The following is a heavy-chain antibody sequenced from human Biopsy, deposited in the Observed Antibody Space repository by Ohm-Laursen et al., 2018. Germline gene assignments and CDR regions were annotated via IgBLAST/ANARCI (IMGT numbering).Heavy chain of an antibody. CDR1: GYTFAGYY. CDR2: INPNSGNA. J-gene: IGHJ6*02. D-gene: IGHD3-9*01. CDR3: ARVPAYPSIDGYYGLDL. V-gene: IGHV1-2*02. Sequence: SSVKVSCKASGYTFAGYYLHWVRQAPGHGLEWMGWINPNSGNANYAQSFQGRLTVTKDTSISTAYMELTSLTFDDTAIYYCARVPAYPSIDGYYGLDLWGQGTTVIVSS.